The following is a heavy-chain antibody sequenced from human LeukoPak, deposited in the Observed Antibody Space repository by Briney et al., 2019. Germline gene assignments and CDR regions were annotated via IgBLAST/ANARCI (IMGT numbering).Heavy chain of an antibody. CDR3: ARGDSSSWYYDPPGDY. V-gene: IGHV4-61*02. Sequence: SQTLSLTCTVSGGSISSGSYYWSWIRQPAGKGLEWIGRIYTSGSTNYNPSLESRVTISVDTSKNQFSLKLSSVTAADTAVYYCARGDSSSWYYDPPGDYWGQGTLVTVSS. CDR1: GGSISSGSYY. CDR2: IYTSGST. J-gene: IGHJ4*02. D-gene: IGHD6-13*01.